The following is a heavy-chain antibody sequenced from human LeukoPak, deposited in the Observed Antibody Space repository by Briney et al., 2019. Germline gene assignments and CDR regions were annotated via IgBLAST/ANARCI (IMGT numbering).Heavy chain of an antibody. J-gene: IGHJ5*02. Sequence: ASVKVSCKASGYTFTSYDINWVRQATGQGLEWIGWMNPNSGNTGYAQKFQGRVTMTRNTSISTAYMELSSLRSEDTAVYYCARGKVGGSGSYYNEYNWFDPWGQGTLVTVSS. D-gene: IGHD3-10*01. CDR3: ARGKVGGSGSYYNEYNWFDP. CDR1: GYTFTSYD. CDR2: MNPNSGNT. V-gene: IGHV1-8*01.